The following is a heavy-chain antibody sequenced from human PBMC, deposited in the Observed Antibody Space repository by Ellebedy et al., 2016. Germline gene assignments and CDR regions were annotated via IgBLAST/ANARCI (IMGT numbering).Heavy chain of an antibody. CDR3: ASRPNWYFDL. V-gene: IGHV4-39*01. J-gene: IGHJ2*01. CDR2: MYYMGST. Sequence: SETLSLTXTVSGGSVRSSSYYWDWIRQPPGKGLVWIGSMYYMGSTNYNPSLKSRVTISVDTSKNQFSLKLTSVTAADTAVYYCASRPNWYFDLWGRGTLVTVSS. CDR1: GGSVRSSSYY.